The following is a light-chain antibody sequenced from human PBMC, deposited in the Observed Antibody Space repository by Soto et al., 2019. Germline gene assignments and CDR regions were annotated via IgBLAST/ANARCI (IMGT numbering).Light chain of an antibody. CDR3: GSYGGSSTSYFV. J-gene: IGLJ1*01. Sequence: QSVLTQPASVSGSPGQSITISCTGTSNDVGTYNLVSWYQQHPGKAPKVLLYEVTKRPSGISNRFSGSKSGNTASLTISGLQTEDEADYYCGSYGGSSTSYFVFGTGTKVTV. CDR1: SNDVGTYNL. V-gene: IGLV2-23*02. CDR2: EVT.